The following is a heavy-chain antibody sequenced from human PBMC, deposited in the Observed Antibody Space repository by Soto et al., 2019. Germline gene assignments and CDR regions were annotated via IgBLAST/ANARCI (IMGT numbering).Heavy chain of an antibody. D-gene: IGHD1-1*01. J-gene: IGHJ4*02. CDR2: INQDGTSA. Sequence: VQLVESGGGLVQPGGSLRLSCATSGFDFNIYWMHWARQVPGKGLVWLSRINQDGTSAGYADSVRGRFTISRDNAKKTGYLQMNSLRVEDTAVYYCVEEGGAGTGYWGQGTLVTVSS. V-gene: IGHV3-74*01. CDR3: VEEGGAGTGY. CDR1: GFDFNIYW.